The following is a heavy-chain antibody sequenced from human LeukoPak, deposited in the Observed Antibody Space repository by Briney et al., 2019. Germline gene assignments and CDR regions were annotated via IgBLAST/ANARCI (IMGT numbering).Heavy chain of an antibody. V-gene: IGHV3-33*01. J-gene: IGHJ6*02. CDR3: ALLYCSGGSCDSSLEHYYYGMDV. Sequence: GRSLRLSCAASGFTFSSYGMHWVRQAPGKGLEWVAVIWYDGSNKYYADSVKGRFTISRDNSKNTLYLQMKSLRAEDTAVYYCALLYCSGGSCDSSLEHYYYGMDVWGQGTTVTVSS. D-gene: IGHD2-15*01. CDR2: IWYDGSNK. CDR1: GFTFSSYG.